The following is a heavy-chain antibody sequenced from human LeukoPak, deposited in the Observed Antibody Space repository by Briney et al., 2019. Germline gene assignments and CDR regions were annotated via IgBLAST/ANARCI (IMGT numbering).Heavy chain of an antibody. J-gene: IGHJ4*02. Sequence: GGSLRLSCAGSGYIFKDYGLSWFRQAPGKGLEWIGFISGGTTEYAASVKGRFTISRDDSTSIAYLQMNSLTTEDTAVYYCSRGSGWLSVYWGQGTLVTVSS. CDR2: ISGGTT. CDR3: SRGSGWLSVY. V-gene: IGHV3-49*03. CDR1: GYIFKDYG. D-gene: IGHD6-19*01.